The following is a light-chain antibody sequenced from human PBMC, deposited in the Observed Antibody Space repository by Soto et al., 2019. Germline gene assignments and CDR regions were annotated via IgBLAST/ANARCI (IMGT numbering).Light chain of an antibody. CDR3: QQYGTYPLT. V-gene: IGKV1-5*03. Sequence: DIQMTQSPSTLSASVGDRVTITCRASQNINTWLAWYQQKPGKAPYLLIYKASNLQSGVPSRFSGSASGTQFTLTISSLQPDDIATYYCQQYGTYPLTYGGGTKVEI. CDR2: KAS. CDR1: QNINTW. J-gene: IGKJ4*01.